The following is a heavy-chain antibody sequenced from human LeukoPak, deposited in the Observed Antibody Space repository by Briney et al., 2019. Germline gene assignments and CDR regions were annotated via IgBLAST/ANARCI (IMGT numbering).Heavy chain of an antibody. J-gene: IGHJ4*02. Sequence: GGSLRLSCAASGFTFSTRSMNWVRQAPGKGLEWVSYISSSSDIIHYADSVKGRFTISRDNAKNSLYLQMNSLRAEDTAVYYCAKDAEYCSSTSCYTVLDYWGQGTLVTVSS. CDR3: AKDAEYCSSTSCYTVLDY. CDR1: GFTFSTRS. CDR2: ISSSSDII. D-gene: IGHD2-2*02. V-gene: IGHV3-48*04.